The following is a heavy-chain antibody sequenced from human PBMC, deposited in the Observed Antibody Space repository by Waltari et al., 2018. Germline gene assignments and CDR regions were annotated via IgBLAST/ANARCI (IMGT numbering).Heavy chain of an antibody. CDR3: ARALGNYYDSSGYSLSGY. Sequence: QVQLVQSGAEVKKPGASVKVSCKASGYTFTSYYMHWVRQAPGQGLEWMGIINPSGGSTSYAQKFQGRVTMTRDTSTSTVYIELSSLRSEDTAVYYCARALGNYYDSSGYSLSGYWGQGTLVTVSS. J-gene: IGHJ4*02. CDR1: GYTFTSYY. CDR2: INPSGGST. D-gene: IGHD3-22*01. V-gene: IGHV1-46*01.